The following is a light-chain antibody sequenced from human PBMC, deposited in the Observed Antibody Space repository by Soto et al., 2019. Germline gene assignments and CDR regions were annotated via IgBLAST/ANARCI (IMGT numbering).Light chain of an antibody. V-gene: IGKV3-11*01. Sequence: MMLKQSPGTRSVSPLEIATLSGRASQNISSYLIWYQQKPGQAPRLLIYDVSNRATGIPARFSGSGSGTDFSLTISSLEPEDFAVYYCQQRSHWPRTFGQGTNVDI. CDR1: QNISSY. CDR3: QQRSHWPRT. CDR2: DVS. J-gene: IGKJ1*01.